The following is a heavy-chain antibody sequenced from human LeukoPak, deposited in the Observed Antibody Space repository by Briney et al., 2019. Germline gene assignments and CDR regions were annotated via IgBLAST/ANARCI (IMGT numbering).Heavy chain of an antibody. CDR1: GFTFSSYA. J-gene: IGHJ4*02. D-gene: IGHD3-10*01. Sequence: GGSLRLSCAASGFTFSSYAMSWVRQAPGKGLEWVSAISGSGGSTYYADSVKGRFTISRDNSKNTLYLQMNSLRAEDTAVNYCAKAGNYGSGSYSWGKGTLVTVSS. V-gene: IGHV3-23*01. CDR3: AKAGNYGSGSYS. CDR2: ISGSGGST.